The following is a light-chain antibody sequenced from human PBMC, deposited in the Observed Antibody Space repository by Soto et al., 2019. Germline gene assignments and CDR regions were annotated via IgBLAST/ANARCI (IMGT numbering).Light chain of an antibody. Sequence: EIVLTQSPGTLSLSPGDRYTLSCLSIQSIISTYLAWFQQKPGQAPRLLIYCASSRATGIPDRFSGSGSGTDFTLTISRLEPEDFAVYFCQQSGSSSGNTFGQGTRLEIK. CDR1: QSIISTY. CDR2: CAS. V-gene: IGKV3-20*01. J-gene: IGKJ5*01. CDR3: QQSGSSSGNT.